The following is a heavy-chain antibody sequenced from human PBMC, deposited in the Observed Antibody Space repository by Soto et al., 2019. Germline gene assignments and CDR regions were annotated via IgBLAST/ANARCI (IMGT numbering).Heavy chain of an antibody. CDR1: GCSVSSGSYY. D-gene: IGHD3-22*01. J-gene: IGHJ4*02. CDR3: ARVFSSGYLPFDY. CDR2: IYYSGST. Sequence: SETLSLTCTVSGCSVSSGSYYWTWIRQPPGKGLEWIGYIYYSGSTNYNPSLKSRVTISVDTSKNQFSLKLSSVTAADTAVYYCARVFSSGYLPFDYWGQGTLVTVS. V-gene: IGHV4-61*01.